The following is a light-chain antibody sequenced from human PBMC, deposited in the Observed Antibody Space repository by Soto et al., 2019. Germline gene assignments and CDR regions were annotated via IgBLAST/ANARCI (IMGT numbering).Light chain of an antibody. CDR1: QSVSIH. V-gene: IGKV3-15*01. J-gene: IGKJ5*01. CDR3: QQYSNWPPIT. CDR2: DTS. Sequence: ETVMTQSPGTLSVSLGERAALSCRASQSVSIHVAWYQQKPGQAPRLLIYDTSTRATGIPARFSGSGSGTEFTLTISSLQSEDFAVYYCQQYSNWPPITFGQGTRLEI.